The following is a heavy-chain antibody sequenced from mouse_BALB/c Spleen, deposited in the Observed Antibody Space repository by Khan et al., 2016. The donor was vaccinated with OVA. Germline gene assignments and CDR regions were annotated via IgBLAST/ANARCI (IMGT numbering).Heavy chain of an antibody. CDR2: INPPNGNT. CDR1: GYTFTSTY. V-gene: IGHV1-4*01. Sequence: QVQLQQSGAELAKPGATVKMSCTASGYTFTSTYMHWLKQWPEQGLEWIGYINPPNGNTKYNPKFQDKATLTADTSSNTAYLQLSSLTSEDTAVYYCARMARKWGQGTTLTVSS. J-gene: IGHJ2*01. CDR3: ARMARK.